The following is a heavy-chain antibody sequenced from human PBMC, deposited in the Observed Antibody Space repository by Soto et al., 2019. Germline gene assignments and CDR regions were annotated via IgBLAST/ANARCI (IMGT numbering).Heavy chain of an antibody. D-gene: IGHD3-22*01. CDR2: IIPAFGSA. CDR3: VRVPRPYYYTGLHAPVDI. CDR1: GDTFSISP. Sequence: GASVKVSCKASGDTFSISPMSWVRQAPGQGLEWMGGIIPAFGSANYAQNFRGRVTITADESTSTAYMELSSLGSEDTAVYFCVRVPRPYYYTGLHAPVDIWGQGTMVTVSS. J-gene: IGHJ3*02. V-gene: IGHV1-69*13.